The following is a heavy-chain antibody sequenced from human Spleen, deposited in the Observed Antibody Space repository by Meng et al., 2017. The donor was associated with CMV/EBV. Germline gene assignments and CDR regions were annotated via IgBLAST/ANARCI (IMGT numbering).Heavy chain of an antibody. D-gene: IGHD2-2*01. CDR1: GFSLSNATMG. CDR2: IFSNDEK. J-gene: IGHJ5*02. CDR3: ARIVPRTLDWFDP. Sequence: SGPTLVQPTETLTLACTVSGFSLSNATMGVSWIRQPPGKALEWLAHIFSNDEKSYSPSLKNRPTIPKDTSKSQVVLTMTNMDPVDTPTYYCARIVPRTLDWFDPWGQGTLVTVSS. V-gene: IGHV2-26*01.